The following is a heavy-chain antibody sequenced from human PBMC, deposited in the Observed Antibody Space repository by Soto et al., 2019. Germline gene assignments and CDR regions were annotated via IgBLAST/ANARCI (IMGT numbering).Heavy chain of an antibody. CDR1: GGSISSYY. Sequence: SETLSLTCTVSGGSISSYYWSWIRQPPGKGLEWIGYIYYSGSTNYNPSLKSRVTISVDTSKNQFSLKLSSVTAADTAVYYCARHETTVITGGNWGQGTLVTSPQ. D-gene: IGHD4-17*01. J-gene: IGHJ4*02. V-gene: IGHV4-59*08. CDR3: ARHETTVITGGN. CDR2: IYYSGST.